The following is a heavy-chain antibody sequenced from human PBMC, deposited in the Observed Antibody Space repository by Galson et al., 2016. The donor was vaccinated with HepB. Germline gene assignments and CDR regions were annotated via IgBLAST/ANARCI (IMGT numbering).Heavy chain of an antibody. J-gene: IGHJ5*02. CDR2: IDPTDSYT. CDR3: ARQGPSSSWYGVYNWFDP. V-gene: IGHV5-10-1*01. Sequence: QSGAEVKKPGESLRISCKTSGFSFTSYWINWVRQMPGKGLEWMGRIDPTDSYTNYNPSFQGHVTIPADKSITTAYLQWNSLKASDTAMYYCARQGPSSSWYGVYNWFDPWGQGTLVTVSS. CDR1: GFSFTSYW. D-gene: IGHD6-13*01.